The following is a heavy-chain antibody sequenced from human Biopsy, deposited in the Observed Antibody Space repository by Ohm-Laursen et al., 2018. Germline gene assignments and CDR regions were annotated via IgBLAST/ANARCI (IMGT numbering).Heavy chain of an antibody. CDR2: IDTINGGA. Sequence: SSVKVSCKASGGTFSSSAITWVRQAPGHGLEWMGWIDTINGGARYAQKFQGRVTLTRDTSTGTVYLELNSLIYEDTALYYCARDETGSSVFGPYYYGMDVWGQGTTVTVSS. D-gene: IGHD3-9*01. CDR1: GGTFSSSA. CDR3: ARDETGSSVFGPYYYGMDV. J-gene: IGHJ6*02. V-gene: IGHV1-69*04.